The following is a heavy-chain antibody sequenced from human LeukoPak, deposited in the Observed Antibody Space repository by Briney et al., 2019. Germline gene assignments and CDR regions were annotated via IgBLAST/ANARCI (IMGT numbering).Heavy chain of an antibody. D-gene: IGHD3-22*01. J-gene: IGHJ4*02. CDR1: GGSFSNYY. Sequence: SETLSLTCTVSGGSFSNYYWSWIRQPAGKGLEWIGRIYTSGSTNYNPSLKSRVTISVDTSKNQFSLKLSSVTAADTAVYYCARRNYYDSSGYEDWGQGTLVTVSS. CDR2: IYTSGST. CDR3: ARRNYYDSSGYED. V-gene: IGHV4-4*07.